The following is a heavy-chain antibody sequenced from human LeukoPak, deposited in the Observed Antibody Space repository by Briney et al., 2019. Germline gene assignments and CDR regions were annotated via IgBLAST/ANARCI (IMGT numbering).Heavy chain of an antibody. CDR1: GGSISSYY. CDR3: ARDNGLYYYGSGPPI. J-gene: IGHJ4*02. CDR2: IYYSGST. V-gene: IGHV4-59*01. Sequence: SETLSLTCTVSGGSISSYYWSWIRQPPGKGLEWIGYIYYSGSTNYNPSLKSRVTMSVDTSKNQLSLKLSSVTAADTAVYYCARDNGLYYYGSGPPIWGQGTLVTVSS. D-gene: IGHD3-10*01.